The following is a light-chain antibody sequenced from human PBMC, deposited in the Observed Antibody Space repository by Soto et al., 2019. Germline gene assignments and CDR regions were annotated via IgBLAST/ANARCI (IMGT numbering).Light chain of an antibody. J-gene: IGLJ1*01. V-gene: IGLV2-11*01. CDR1: SVDVGAYDF. CDR3: SSFTTSHTYI. CDR2: VVS. Sequence: QSALTQPHSVSGSRGQSVTISCTGTSVDVGAYDFVSWYQQHPGKAPKLLIYVVSGRPSGVPDRFSGSKSGNAASLTISGLQAEDEADYYCSSFTTSHTYIFGTGTKLTVL.